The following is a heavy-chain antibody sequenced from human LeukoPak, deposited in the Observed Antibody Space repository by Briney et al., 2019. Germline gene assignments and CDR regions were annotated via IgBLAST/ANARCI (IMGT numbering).Heavy chain of an antibody. CDR2: INSDDSST. V-gene: IGHV3-74*01. J-gene: IGHJ4*02. Sequence: GGSLRLSCAASGFTFSSYWMHWFRQAPGKGLVWVSRINSDDSSTSYADSVKGRFTISRDNAKNTLYLQMISLRAEDTAVYYCARGDIVVVAAAIPFYWGQGTLVTVSS. D-gene: IGHD2-2*02. CDR3: ARGDIVVVAAAIPFY. CDR1: GFTFSSYW.